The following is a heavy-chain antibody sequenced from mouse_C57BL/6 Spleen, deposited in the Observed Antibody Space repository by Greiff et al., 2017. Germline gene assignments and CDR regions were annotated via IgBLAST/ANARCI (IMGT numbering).Heavy chain of an antibody. CDR1: GYTFTSYW. D-gene: IGHD1-1*01. V-gene: IGHV1-64*01. CDR3: ARCPFTTVVARYWYFDV. J-gene: IGHJ1*03. Sequence: QVQLQQPGAELVKPGASVKLSCKASGYTFTSYWMHWVKQRPGQGLEWIGMIHPNSGSTNYNEKFKSKATLTVDKSSSTAYMQLSSLTSEDSAVYYCARCPFTTVVARYWYFDVWGTGTTVTVSS. CDR2: IHPNSGST.